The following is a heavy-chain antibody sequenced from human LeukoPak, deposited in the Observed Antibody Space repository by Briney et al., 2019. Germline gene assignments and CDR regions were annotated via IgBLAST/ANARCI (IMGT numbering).Heavy chain of an antibody. J-gene: IGHJ4*02. Sequence: GASVKVSCKASGYTFTSYYIHWVRQAPGQGLEWMGIIRPSGGRASYPQNFQGRVTMTMDMSACTVHMELSSLTSEDTAMYYCAREPPESFRFDYWGQGAPVTVSS. V-gene: IGHV1-46*01. D-gene: IGHD3-16*02. CDR2: IRPSGGRA. CDR3: AREPPESFRFDY. CDR1: GYTFTSYY.